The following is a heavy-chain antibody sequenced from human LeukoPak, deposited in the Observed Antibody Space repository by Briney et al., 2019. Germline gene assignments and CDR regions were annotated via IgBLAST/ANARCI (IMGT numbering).Heavy chain of an antibody. Sequence: SETLSLTCTVSGGSISSSSYYWGWIRQPPGKGLEWIGSIYYSGSTYYNPSLKSRVTISVDTSKNQFSLKLSSVTAADTAVYYCARTPEESSYYDSSRYRRSFDYWGQGTLVTVSS. CDR3: ARTPEESSYYDSSRYRRSFDY. V-gene: IGHV4-39*07. CDR1: GGSISSSSYY. CDR2: IYYSGST. D-gene: IGHD3-22*01. J-gene: IGHJ4*02.